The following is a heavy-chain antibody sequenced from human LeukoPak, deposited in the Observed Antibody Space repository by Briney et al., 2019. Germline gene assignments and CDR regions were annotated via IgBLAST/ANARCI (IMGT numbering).Heavy chain of an antibody. CDR2: IYHSGST. CDR3: AREGALAVAEDY. J-gene: IGHJ4*02. V-gene: IGHV4-38-2*02. D-gene: IGHD6-19*01. Sequence: PSETLSLTCAVSGYSPSSGYYWGWIRQPPGKGLEWIGSIYHSGSTYYNPSLKSRVTISVDTSKNQFSLKLSSVTAADTAVYYCAREGALAVAEDYWGQGTLVTVSS. CDR1: GYSPSSGYY.